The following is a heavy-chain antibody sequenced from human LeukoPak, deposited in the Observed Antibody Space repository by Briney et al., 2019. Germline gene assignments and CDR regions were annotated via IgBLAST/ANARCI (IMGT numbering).Heavy chain of an antibody. CDR1: GFTFSSYV. J-gene: IGHJ4*02. CDR3: GGSGSYYRLDY. Sequence: GGSLRLSCAASGFTFSSYVMTWVRQAPGKGLEWVSAISGSGGSTYNADSVKGRFTLSRDNSKNTLYLQMNSLRAEDTAVNYCGGSGSYYRLDYWGQGTLVTVSS. D-gene: IGHD3-10*01. V-gene: IGHV3-23*01. CDR2: ISGSGGST.